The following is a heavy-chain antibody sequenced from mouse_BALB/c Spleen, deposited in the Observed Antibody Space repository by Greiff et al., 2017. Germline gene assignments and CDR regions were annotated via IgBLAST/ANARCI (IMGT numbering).Heavy chain of an antibody. CDR2: ISSGGST. CDR1: GFTFSSYA. J-gene: IGHJ2*01. CDR3: ARGPITTKTFDY. V-gene: IGHV5-6-5*01. Sequence: EVKVEESGGGLVKPGGSLKLSCAASGFTFSSYAMSWVRQTPEKRLEWVASISSGGSTYYPDSVKGRFTISRDNARNILYLQMSSLRSEDTAMYYCARGPITTKTFDYWGQGTTLTVSS. D-gene: IGHD1-1*01.